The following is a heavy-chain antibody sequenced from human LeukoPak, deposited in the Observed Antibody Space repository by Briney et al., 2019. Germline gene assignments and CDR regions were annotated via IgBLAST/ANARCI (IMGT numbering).Heavy chain of an antibody. Sequence: ASVKVSCKASGYTFTSYGISWVRQAPGQGLEWMGWISAYNGNTNYAQKLQGRVTMTTDTSTSTAYMELRSLRSDDTAVYYCASSSSGWEQRAPFDYWGQGTQVTVSS. CDR2: ISAYNGNT. V-gene: IGHV1-18*01. CDR3: ASSSSGWEQRAPFDY. D-gene: IGHD6-19*01. J-gene: IGHJ4*02. CDR1: GYTFTSYG.